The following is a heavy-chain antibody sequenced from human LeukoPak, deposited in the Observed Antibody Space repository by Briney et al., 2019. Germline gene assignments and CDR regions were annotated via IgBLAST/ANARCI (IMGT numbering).Heavy chain of an antibody. D-gene: IGHD6-13*01. CDR3: ARVRAASGGYFDY. CDR1: GGSISSYY. V-gene: IGHV4-59*01. CDR2: IFFTGST. J-gene: IGHJ4*02. Sequence: SETLSLTCTVSGGSISSYYWSWIRQPPGKGLEWLGYIFFTGSTNYNPSLKSRVTMSVDTSKNQFSLKLSSVTAADMAVYYCARVRAASGGYFDYWGQGTLVTVSS.